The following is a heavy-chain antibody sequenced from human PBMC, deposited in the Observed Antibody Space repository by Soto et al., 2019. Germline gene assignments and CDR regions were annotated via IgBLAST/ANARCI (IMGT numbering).Heavy chain of an antibody. CDR1: GFSFSNHD. Sequence: GXSLRLSCEASGFSFSNHDMDWVRQAPGKELEWVASIGYDGSKRYYADSVKGRFTISRDNSKNTLYLQMNSLRIEDTAVYYCARELERVFDYWGQGTLVTVSS. V-gene: IGHV3-30*02. D-gene: IGHD1-1*01. CDR2: IGYDGSKR. J-gene: IGHJ4*02. CDR3: ARELERVFDY.